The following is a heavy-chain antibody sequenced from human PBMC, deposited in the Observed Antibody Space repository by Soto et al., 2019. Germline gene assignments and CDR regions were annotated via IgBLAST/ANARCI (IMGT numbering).Heavy chain of an antibody. CDR2: IFSNDER. V-gene: IGHV2-26*01. J-gene: IGHJ5*02. D-gene: IGHD1-1*01. CDR3: AQTEDGGRSRTPAGWFDA. CDR1: GSSLSTAGMG. Sequence: QVTLKESGPVLVNPTETLTLTCTVSGSSLSTAGMGVSWIRQPPGKALEWLTHIFSNDERRFSTSLKNRLTISTDTFNSQVVLIMTNMDPVDTATYYCAQTEDGGRSRTPAGWFDAWGQGTLVTVSS.